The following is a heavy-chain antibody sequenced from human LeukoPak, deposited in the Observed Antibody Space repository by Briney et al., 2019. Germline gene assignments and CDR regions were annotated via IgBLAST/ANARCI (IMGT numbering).Heavy chain of an antibody. J-gene: IGHJ4*02. CDR2: IIPIFDTT. D-gene: IGHD5-18*01. V-gene: IGHV1-69*05. CDR1: GGTFSNYA. CDR3: ARENADTAMVYYFDY. Sequence: ASVKVSCKASGGTFSNYAISWVRQAPGQGLEWMGGIIPIFDTTNYAQKFQGRVTMTRDMSTSTVYMELSSLRSEDTAVYYCARENADTAMVYYFDYWGQGTLVTVSS.